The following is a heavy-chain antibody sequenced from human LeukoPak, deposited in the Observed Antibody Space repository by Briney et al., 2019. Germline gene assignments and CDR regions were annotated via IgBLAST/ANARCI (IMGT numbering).Heavy chain of an antibody. CDR1: AFTFSSYA. D-gene: IGHD6-19*01. J-gene: IGHJ4*02. V-gene: IGHV3-23*01. CDR2: ISGSGGST. CDR3: AKKAQWLPY. Sequence: GGSLRLSCAASAFTFSSYAMSWVRPAPGEWLEWVSAISGSGGSTYYADSVKGRFTLSRDNSKNTLYLQMNSLRAADTAVYDCAKKAQWLPYWGQGTLVTVSS.